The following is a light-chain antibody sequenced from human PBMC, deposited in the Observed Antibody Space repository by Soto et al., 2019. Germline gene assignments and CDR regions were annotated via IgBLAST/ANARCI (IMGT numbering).Light chain of an antibody. J-gene: IGKJ3*01. Sequence: EIVLTQSPGTLSLSPGERATLSCRASQSVSSSYLAWYQQKPGQAPRLLIYGASSRATGIPDRFSGSGSGTDFTLTISRLEPEDFVLYYCQQYGSSLLFTFGPGTKVDIK. CDR3: QQYGSSLLFT. V-gene: IGKV3-20*01. CDR1: QSVSSSY. CDR2: GAS.